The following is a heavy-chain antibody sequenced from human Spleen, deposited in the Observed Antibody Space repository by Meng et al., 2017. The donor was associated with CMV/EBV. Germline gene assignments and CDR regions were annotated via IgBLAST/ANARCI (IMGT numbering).Heavy chain of an antibody. J-gene: IGHJ4*02. CDR2: IYYAGST. D-gene: IGHD4-17*01. CDR3: ARFATTVLTT. CDR1: GGSVSSPTFY. V-gene: IGHV4-61*01. Sequence: TWSVSGGSVSSPTFYWSWLRQPPGKGLEWIGYIYYAGSTDYNPSLKSRVTISLDTSKNQFSLKLRSVSAADTAKYYCARFATTVLTTWGQGALVTVSS.